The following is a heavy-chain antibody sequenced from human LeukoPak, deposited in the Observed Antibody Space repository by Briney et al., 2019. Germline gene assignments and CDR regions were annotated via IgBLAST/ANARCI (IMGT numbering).Heavy chain of an antibody. CDR3: ARGPFCSGGTCYTLGAFDI. CDR2: ISGSGGST. V-gene: IGHV3-23*01. D-gene: IGHD2-15*01. J-gene: IGHJ3*02. CDR1: GFSFSSYA. Sequence: PGGSLRLSCAASGFSFSSYAMTWVRQGPGKGLEWVSGISGSGGSTYYADSVKGRFTISRDNSKNTLFLQMNSLRAEDTAVYYCARGPFCSGGTCYTLGAFDIWGQGTMVTVSS.